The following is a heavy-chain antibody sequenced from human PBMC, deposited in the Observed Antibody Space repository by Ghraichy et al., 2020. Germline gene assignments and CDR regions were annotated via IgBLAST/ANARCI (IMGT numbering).Heavy chain of an antibody. J-gene: IGHJ6*02. D-gene: IGHD6-6*01. Sequence: SQTLSLTCAISGDSVFSNSAAWNWIRQSPSRGLEWLGRTYYRSKWYNDYAVSVKSRITINPDTSKNQFSLQLNSVTPEDTAVYYCARGPGAARLHYYGMDVWGQGTTVTVSS. CDR3: ARGPGAARLHYYGMDV. V-gene: IGHV6-1*01. CDR2: TYYRSKWYN. CDR1: GDSVFSNSAA.